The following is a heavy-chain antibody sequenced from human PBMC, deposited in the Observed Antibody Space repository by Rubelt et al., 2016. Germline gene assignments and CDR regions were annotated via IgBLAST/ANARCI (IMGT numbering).Heavy chain of an antibody. CDR2: INAGNGNT. J-gene: IGHJ5*02. V-gene: IGHV1-3*01. Sequence: QVQLVQSGAEVKKPGASVKVSCKASGYTFTSYAMHWVRQAPGQRLEWMGWINAGNGNTKYSQKFHVRVTCTRYTSASTAYMELSSRRSEDTAVYYCARMRGPYSSSGGEFDPWGQGTLVTVSS. D-gene: IGHD6-13*01. CDR3: ARMRGPYSSSGGEFDP. CDR1: GYTFTSYA.